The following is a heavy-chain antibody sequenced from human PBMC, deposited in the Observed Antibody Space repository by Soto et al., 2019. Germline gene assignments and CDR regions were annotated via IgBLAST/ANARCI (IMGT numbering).Heavy chain of an antibody. CDR1: GYTFTSYG. CDR2: ISAYNGNT. CDR3: ARDPRGATKNGDAFDI. D-gene: IGHD1-26*01. Sequence: QVQLVQSGAEVKKPGASVKVSCKASGYTFTSYGISWVRQAPGQGLEWMGWISAYNGNTNYAQKLQGRVTMTTDTSTSTAYMERRSLRSDDTAVDYCARDPRGATKNGDAFDIWGQGTMVTVSS. V-gene: IGHV1-18*01. J-gene: IGHJ3*02.